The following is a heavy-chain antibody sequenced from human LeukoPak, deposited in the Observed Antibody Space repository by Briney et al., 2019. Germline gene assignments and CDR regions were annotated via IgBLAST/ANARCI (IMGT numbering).Heavy chain of an antibody. CDR3: ARGMTYYDSSGYFF. D-gene: IGHD3-22*01. Sequence: VSVKVSCKASGYTFTGYYMHWVRQAPGQGLEWMGWINDNSGGTNYAQKLQGRVTITRDTPISTAYLELSRLRSDDPAVYYCARGMTYYDSSGYFFWGQGTLLTVSS. J-gene: IGHJ4*02. CDR1: GYTFTGYY. V-gene: IGHV1-2*02. CDR2: INDNSGGT.